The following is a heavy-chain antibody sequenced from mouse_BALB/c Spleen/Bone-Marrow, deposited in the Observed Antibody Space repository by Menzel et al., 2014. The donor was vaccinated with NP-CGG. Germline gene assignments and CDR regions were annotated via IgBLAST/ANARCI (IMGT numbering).Heavy chain of an antibody. V-gene: IGHV6-6*02. CDR2: IRLKSNNYAT. CDR3: TTGFAY. CDR1: GFTFSNYW. Sequence: EAKVVESGGGLVQPGGSMKLSCVASGFTFSNYWMNWVRQSPETGLEWVAEIRLKSNNYATHYAESVKGRFTISRDDSKSSVYLQMNNLRAEDTGIYYCTTGFAYWGQGTLVTVSA. J-gene: IGHJ3*01.